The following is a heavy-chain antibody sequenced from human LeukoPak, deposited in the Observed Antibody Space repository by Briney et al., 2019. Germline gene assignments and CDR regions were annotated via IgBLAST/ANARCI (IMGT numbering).Heavy chain of an antibody. J-gene: IGHJ4*02. D-gene: IGHD3-9*01. CDR2: IIPIFGTA. Sequence: GASVEVSCKASGGTFSSYAISWVRQAPGQGLEWMGGIIPIFGTANYAQKFQGRVTITADESTSTAYMELSSLRSEDTAVYYCARGRYDILTGYSDYWGQGTLVTVSS. V-gene: IGHV1-69*13. CDR1: GGTFSSYA. CDR3: ARGRYDILTGYSDY.